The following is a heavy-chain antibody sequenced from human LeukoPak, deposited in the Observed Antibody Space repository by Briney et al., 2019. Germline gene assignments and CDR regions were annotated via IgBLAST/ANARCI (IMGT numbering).Heavy chain of an antibody. V-gene: IGHV1-46*01. CDR1: GYTFTSYY. D-gene: IGHD6-19*01. CDR2: INPSGGST. CDR3: ARGISSVWFDY. Sequence: GASVTVSCKASGYTFTSYYMHWVRQAPGQGLEWMGIINPSGGSTSYAQKFQGRVTMTRDTSTSTVYMELSSLRSEDTALYYCARGISSVWFDYWGQGTLVAVSS. J-gene: IGHJ4*02.